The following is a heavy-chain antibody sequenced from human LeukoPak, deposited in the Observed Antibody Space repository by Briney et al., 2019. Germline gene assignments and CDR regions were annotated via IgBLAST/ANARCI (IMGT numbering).Heavy chain of an antibody. J-gene: IGHJ3*02. V-gene: IGHV1-46*01. CDR2: INPRGGST. D-gene: IGHD3-22*01. Sequence: ASVKVSCKASGYIFTSYYVHWVRQAPGQGLEWMGIINPRGGSTNYAQKFEDRVTMTRDMSTSTVYMELSSLRSEDTAVYYCARSSYYDHDAFDIWGQGTMVTVSS. CDR3: ARSSYYDHDAFDI. CDR1: GYIFTSYY.